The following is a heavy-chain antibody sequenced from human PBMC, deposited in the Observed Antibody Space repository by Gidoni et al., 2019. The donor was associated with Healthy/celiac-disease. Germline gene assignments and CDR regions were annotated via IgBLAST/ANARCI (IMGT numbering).Heavy chain of an antibody. D-gene: IGHD4-17*01. V-gene: IGHV3-23*01. CDR2: ISGSGGST. CDR3: AKERWMTRSYFDY. J-gene: IGHJ4*02. Sequence: EVQLLESGGGLVQPGGSRRHSCAASGFTFSSYAMSWVRQAPGKGLEWVSAISGSGGSTYYADSVKGRFTISRDNSKNTLYLQMNSLRAEDTAVYYCAKERWMTRSYFDYWGQGTLVTVSS. CDR1: GFTFSSYA.